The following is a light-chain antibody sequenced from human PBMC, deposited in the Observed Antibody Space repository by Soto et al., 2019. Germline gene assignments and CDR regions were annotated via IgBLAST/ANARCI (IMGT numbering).Light chain of an antibody. CDR2: EVS. Sequence: QSALTQPASVSGSPGQSITISCTGTSSDVGGYNYVSWYQQHPGKAPKLMSYEVSNRPSGVSNRFSGSKSGNTASLTISGLQAEDEADYYFSSYTSSSTLVFGTGTKLTVL. J-gene: IGLJ1*01. CDR1: SSDVGGYNY. CDR3: SSYTSSSTLV. V-gene: IGLV2-14*01.